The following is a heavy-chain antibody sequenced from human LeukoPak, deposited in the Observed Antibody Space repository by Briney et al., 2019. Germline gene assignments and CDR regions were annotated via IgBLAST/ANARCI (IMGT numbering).Heavy chain of an antibody. D-gene: IGHD3-9*01. CDR2: INPSGGST. J-gene: IGHJ4*02. CDR1: GYTFTSYY. CDR3: ARGDVLRYFDWLLYGFDY. Sequence: ASVKVSCKASGYTFTSYYMHWVRQAPGQGLEWMGIINPSGGSTSYAQKFQGRVTMTRDMSTSTVYMELSSLRSEDTAVYYCARGDVLRYFDWLLYGFDYGGQGTLVTVSA. V-gene: IGHV1-46*01.